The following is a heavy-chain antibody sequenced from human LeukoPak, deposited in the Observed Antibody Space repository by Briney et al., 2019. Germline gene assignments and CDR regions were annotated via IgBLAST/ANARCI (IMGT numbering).Heavy chain of an antibody. Sequence: ASVKVSCKASGYTFTGHYIHWVRQAPGQGLEWMGRISSVSGGTNYAQKFQGRVTMTRDTSISTAYMELSRLRLDDTAVYFCAREVGYSTSYYGWFDPWGQGTLVTVSS. V-gene: IGHV1-2*06. CDR3: AREVGYSTSYYGWFDP. D-gene: IGHD2-2*01. CDR2: ISSVSGGT. J-gene: IGHJ5*02. CDR1: GYTFTGHY.